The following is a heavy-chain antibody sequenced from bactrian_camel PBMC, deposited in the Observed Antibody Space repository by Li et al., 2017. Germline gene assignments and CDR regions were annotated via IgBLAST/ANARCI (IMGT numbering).Heavy chain of an antibody. J-gene: IGHJ4*01. Sequence: DVQLVESGGGSVQAGGSLRLSCGYTYDGGDMAWFRQAPGMEREGVAGIESDGSTSYADSVKGQFTISRDNAKNTVYLQMNSLKPEDTTMYYCAARPLLPGGSCQEGMYFHWARGPRSPSP. V-gene: IGHV3S10*01. CDR2: IESDGST. D-gene: IGHD6*01. CDR1: YTYDGGD.